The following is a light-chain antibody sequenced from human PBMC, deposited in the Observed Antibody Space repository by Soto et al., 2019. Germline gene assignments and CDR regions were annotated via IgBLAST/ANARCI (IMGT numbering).Light chain of an antibody. CDR3: QQYGSSPPLIT. Sequence: EIVLTQSPGALSLSPGERATLSCRASHSVSSTYLAWHQQKPGQPPRLLIYGASSRATGIPDRFSGSGSGTDFTLTIRRLEPEDFAVYYCQQYGSSPPLITFGRGTRLEIK. J-gene: IGKJ5*01. CDR1: HSVSSTY. CDR2: GAS. V-gene: IGKV3-20*01.